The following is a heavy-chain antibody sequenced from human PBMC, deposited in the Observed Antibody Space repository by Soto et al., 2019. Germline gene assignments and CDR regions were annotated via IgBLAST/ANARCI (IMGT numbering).Heavy chain of an antibody. J-gene: IGHJ6*02. CDR3: SKDAKKYHYYNHGMDV. Sequence: QVQLVESGGGVVQPGRSLRLSCAASGFTFSIYGMHWVRQAPGKGLEWVALISYDGSTKFYADSVKGRFTISRDNSKITLNLEMNRLSAEDTAVYFCSKDAKKYHYYNHGMDVWGQGTTVTVSS. D-gene: IGHD2-2*01. CDR2: ISYDGSTK. V-gene: IGHV3-30*18. CDR1: GFTFSIYG.